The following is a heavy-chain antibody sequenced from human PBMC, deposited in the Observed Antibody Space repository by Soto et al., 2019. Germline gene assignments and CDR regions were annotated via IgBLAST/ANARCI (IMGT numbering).Heavy chain of an antibody. D-gene: IGHD3-22*01. CDR2: INPSGGST. J-gene: IGHJ4*02. V-gene: IGHV1-46*01. CDR1: GYIFTNHY. CDR3: ARADYYDSSGFYYDC. Sequence: QVQLVQSGAEVKKPGASVKVSCKASGYIFTNHYIHWVRQAPGQGLEWMGIINPSGGSTNYLQKFQGRSTMTRDTSTSTVYMELSSLRSEDTVVYFCARADYYDSSGFYYDCWGQGSLVTVSS.